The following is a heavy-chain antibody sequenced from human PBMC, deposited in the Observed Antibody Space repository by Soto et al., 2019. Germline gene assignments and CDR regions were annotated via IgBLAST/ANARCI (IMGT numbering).Heavy chain of an antibody. J-gene: IGHJ6*02. V-gene: IGHV4-39*01. CDR2: IYYSGST. CDR1: GGSISSSSYY. Sequence: SETLSLTCTVSGGSISSSSYYWGWIRQPPGKGLEWIGSIYYSGSTYYNPSLKSRVTISVDTSKNQFSLKLSSVTAADTAVNYCAAGYYYGMDVWGQGTTVTVSS. CDR3: AAGYYYGMDV.